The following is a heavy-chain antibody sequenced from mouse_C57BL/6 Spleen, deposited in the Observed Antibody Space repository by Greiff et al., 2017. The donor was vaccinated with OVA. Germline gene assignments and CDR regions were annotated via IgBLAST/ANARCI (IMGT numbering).Heavy chain of an antibody. V-gene: IGHV3-6*01. D-gene: IGHD4-1*01. CDR3: ARETGTRYFDY. Sequence: EVKLQESGPGLVKPSQSLSLTCSVTGYSITSGYYWNWIRQFPGNKLEWMGYISYDGSNNYNPSLKNRISITRDTSKNQFFLKLNSVTTEDTATYYCARETGTRYFDYWGQGTTLTVSS. CDR2: ISYDGSN. J-gene: IGHJ2*01. CDR1: GYSITSGYY.